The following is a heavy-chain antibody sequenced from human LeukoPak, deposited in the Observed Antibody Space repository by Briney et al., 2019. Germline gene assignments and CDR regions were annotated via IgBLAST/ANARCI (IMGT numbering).Heavy chain of an antibody. Sequence: PGGSLRLSCAASGFTFSTSAMTWVRQAPGKGLEWVSSISGGSSYIYYADSVKGRFTISRDNAKNSLYLQMNSLRAEDTAVYYCARGGSSSSGPSNYWGQGTLVTVSS. CDR1: GFTFSTSA. V-gene: IGHV3-21*01. D-gene: IGHD6-6*01. CDR3: ARGGSSSSGPSNY. CDR2: ISGGSSYI. J-gene: IGHJ4*02.